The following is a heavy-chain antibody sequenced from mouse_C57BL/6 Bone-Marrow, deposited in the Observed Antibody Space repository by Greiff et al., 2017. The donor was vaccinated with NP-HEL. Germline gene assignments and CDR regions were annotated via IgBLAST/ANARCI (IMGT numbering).Heavy chain of an antibody. CDR2: IDPSDSYT. Sequence: VQLQQSGAELVMPGASVKLSCKASGYTFTSYWMHWVKQRPGQGLEWIGEIDPSDSYTNYNQKFKGKSTLTVDKSSSTAYMQLSSLTSEDSAVYYCARLTYYGSSYDYFDYWGQGTTLTVSS. V-gene: IGHV1-69*01. CDR3: ARLTYYGSSYDYFDY. CDR1: GYTFTSYW. D-gene: IGHD1-1*01. J-gene: IGHJ2*01.